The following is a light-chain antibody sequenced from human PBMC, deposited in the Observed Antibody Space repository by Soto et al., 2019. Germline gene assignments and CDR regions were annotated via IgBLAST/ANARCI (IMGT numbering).Light chain of an antibody. Sequence: DNVMTQSPLSLSVTPGEPASIYCRSSQSLLYSNGYNYLDWYLQKPGQSPQLLIYLGSNRASGVPDRFSGSGSGIDFTLTSRRVYADDVGVYYCRQALRTPLTFGGGTKVEIK. CDR3: RQALRTPLT. CDR2: LGS. J-gene: IGKJ4*01. CDR1: QSLLYSNGYNY. V-gene: IGKV2-28*01.